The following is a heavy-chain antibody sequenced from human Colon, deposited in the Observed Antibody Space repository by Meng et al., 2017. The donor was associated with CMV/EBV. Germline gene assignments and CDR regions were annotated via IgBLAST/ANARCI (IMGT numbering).Heavy chain of an antibody. CDR1: GFTFSSYS. V-gene: IGHV3-48*04. Sequence: GGSLRLSCAASGFTFSSYSMNWVRQAPGKGLEWVSYISSSSSTIYYADSVKGRSTISRDNAKNSLYLQMNSLRAEDTAVYYCARESSGGGFDPWGQGTLVTVSS. D-gene: IGHD1-1*01. J-gene: IGHJ5*02. CDR3: ARESSGGGFDP. CDR2: ISSSSSTI.